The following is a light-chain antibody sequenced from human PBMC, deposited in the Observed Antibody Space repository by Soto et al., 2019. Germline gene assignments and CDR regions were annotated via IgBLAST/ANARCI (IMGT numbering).Light chain of an antibody. CDR3: HQSHFYWT. Sequence: DIQMTQSPSTLPASVGDRVTITCRASQTIGDWLAWYQQKPGKVPKLLIYKASTLEGGVPSRFSGSGSGTEFTLTISSLQPDEFATYYCHQSHFYWTFGQGTKVEIK. V-gene: IGKV1-5*03. J-gene: IGKJ1*01. CDR2: KAS. CDR1: QTIGDW.